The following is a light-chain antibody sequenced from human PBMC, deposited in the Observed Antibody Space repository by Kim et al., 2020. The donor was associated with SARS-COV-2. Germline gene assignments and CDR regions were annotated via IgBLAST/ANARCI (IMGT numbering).Light chain of an antibody. CDR1: QRISSSY. Sequence: EVVLTQSPGTLSLSPGERATLSCRASQRISSSYLAWYQQKPGQAPRLLIYGASTRATAIPDRFSGSGSGTDFTLTISRLEPEDSAMYYCQQYGSSLLTFGGGTQVDIK. CDR3: QQYGSSLLT. V-gene: IGKV3-20*01. CDR2: GAS. J-gene: IGKJ4*01.